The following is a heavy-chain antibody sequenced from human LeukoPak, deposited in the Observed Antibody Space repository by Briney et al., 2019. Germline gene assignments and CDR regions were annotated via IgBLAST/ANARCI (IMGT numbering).Heavy chain of an antibody. D-gene: IGHD3-9*01. V-gene: IGHV7-4-1*02. CDR3: ARPLVTHFYYYYYGMDV. CDR1: GCTFTSYA. J-gene: IGHJ6*02. CDR2: INTNTGNP. Sequence: ASVKVSCKASGCTFTSYAMNWVRQAPGQGLEWMGWINTNTGNPTYAQGFTGRFVFSLDTSVSTAYLQISSLKAEDTAVYYCARPLVTHFYYYYYGMDVWGQGTTVTVSS.